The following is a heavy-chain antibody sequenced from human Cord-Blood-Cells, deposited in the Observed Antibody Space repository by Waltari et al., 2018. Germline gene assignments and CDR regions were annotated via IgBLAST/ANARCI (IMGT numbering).Heavy chain of an antibody. J-gene: IGHJ4*02. CDR3: ARDPEFESGYYDY. V-gene: IGHV6-1*01. D-gene: IGHD3-3*01. Sequence: DYAVSVKSRITINPDTSKNQFSLQLNSVTPEDTAVYYCARDPEFESGYYDYWGQGTLVTVSS.